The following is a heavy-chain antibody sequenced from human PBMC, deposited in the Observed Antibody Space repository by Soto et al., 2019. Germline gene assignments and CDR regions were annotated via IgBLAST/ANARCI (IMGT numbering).Heavy chain of an antibody. V-gene: IGHV4-59*07. CDR2: VYYNVFT. J-gene: IGHJ4*02. D-gene: IGHD3-16*01. CDR3: ARVSYDLVYYFDF. CDR1: GGSISTYY. Sequence: QVQLRESGPGLVKPSDTLSLICTVSGGSISTYYWSWIRQPPGKGLEWIASVYYNVFTNYNPSLMSRVTMSVDTFRNQFSLRLNSGTAADTAMYYCARVSYDLVYYFDFWGQGTLVTVSS.